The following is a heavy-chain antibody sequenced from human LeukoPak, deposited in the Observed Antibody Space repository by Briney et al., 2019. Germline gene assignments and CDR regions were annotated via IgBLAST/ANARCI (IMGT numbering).Heavy chain of an antibody. J-gene: IGHJ6*03. D-gene: IGHD2-2*01. V-gene: IGHV4-4*02. CDR1: GGSISSSNW. Sequence: SETLSLTCAVSGGSISSSNWWSWVRQPPGKGLEWIGEIYHSGSTNYNPSLKSRVTISVDKSKNQFSLKLSSVTAADTAVYYCARRAKFVVPAARERGYYYMDVWGKGTTVTVSS. CDR2: IYHSGST. CDR3: ARRAKFVVPAARERGYYYMDV.